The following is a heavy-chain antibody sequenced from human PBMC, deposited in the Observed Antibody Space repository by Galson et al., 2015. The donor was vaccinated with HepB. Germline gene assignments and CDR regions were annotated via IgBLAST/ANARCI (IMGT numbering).Heavy chain of an antibody. CDR3: ARGLIWSGPQYHYGLDV. CDR2: IWYDGSKK. V-gene: IGHV3-33*01. CDR1: GFIFTHYG. J-gene: IGHJ6*02. Sequence: SLRLSCAASGFIFTHYGMHWVRQAPGKGLEWAAVIWYDGSKKYYADSVKGRFTISRDNSKNTLYLQMNSLRAEDTAVYYCARGLIWSGPQYHYGLDVWGQGTTVTVSS. D-gene: IGHD3-3*01.